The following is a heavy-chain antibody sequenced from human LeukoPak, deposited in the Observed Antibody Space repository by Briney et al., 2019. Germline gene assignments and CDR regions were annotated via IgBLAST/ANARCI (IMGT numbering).Heavy chain of an antibody. CDR3: AKGGTTVTNPSWFDP. Sequence: GGSLRLSCAASGFIVSNFYMAWVRQAPGKGLEWVSVISGGGGSTYYADSVKGRFTISRDNSKNTLYLHMNSLRAEDTAVYYCAKGGTTVTNPSWFDPWGQGTLVTVSS. CDR1: GFIVSNFY. V-gene: IGHV3-23*01. J-gene: IGHJ5*02. D-gene: IGHD4-17*01. CDR2: ISGGGGST.